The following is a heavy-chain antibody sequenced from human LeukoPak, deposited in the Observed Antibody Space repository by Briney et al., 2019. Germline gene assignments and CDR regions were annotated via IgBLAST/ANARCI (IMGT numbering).Heavy chain of an antibody. V-gene: IGHV4-34*01. CDR2: INHSGST. CDR3: ARAWTTVTTSDAFDI. Sequence: SETLSLTCAVYGGSFSGYYWSWIRQPPGKGLEWIGEINHSGSTNYNPSLKSRVTISVDTSKNQFSLKLSSVTAADTAVYYCARAWTTVTTSDAFDIWGQGTMVTVSS. CDR1: GGSFSGYY. D-gene: IGHD4-17*01. J-gene: IGHJ3*02.